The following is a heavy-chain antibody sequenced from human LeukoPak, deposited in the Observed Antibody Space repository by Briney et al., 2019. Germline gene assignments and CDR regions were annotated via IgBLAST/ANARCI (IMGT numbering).Heavy chain of an antibody. D-gene: IGHD3-22*01. J-gene: IGHJ4*02. CDR2: IRYDGSNK. V-gene: IGHV3-30*02. CDR3: AKRAPYYYDSSGYLAHFDY. Sequence: GGSLRLSCAASGFTFSYYGMHWVRQAPGKGLEWVAFIRYDGSNKYYADSVRGRFTISRDNSKNTLYLQMNSLRAEDTAVYYCAKRAPYYYDSSGYLAHFDYWGQGTLVTVSS. CDR1: GFTFSYYG.